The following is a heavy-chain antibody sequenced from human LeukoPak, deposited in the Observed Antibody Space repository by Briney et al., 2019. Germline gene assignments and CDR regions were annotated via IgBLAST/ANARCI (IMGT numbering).Heavy chain of an antibody. D-gene: IGHD5-24*01. CDR3: ARVEDGLNDGFDI. Sequence: ASVKVSCKASGYTFTGYYMNWVRQAPGQGLEWMGRINPNTGGTNYAQNFQGSVTMTRDTSITPVYMELSRLSSDDTAVYYCARVEDGLNDGFDIWGQGTMVTVSS. J-gene: IGHJ3*02. CDR2: INPNTGGT. CDR1: GYTFTGYY. V-gene: IGHV1-2*06.